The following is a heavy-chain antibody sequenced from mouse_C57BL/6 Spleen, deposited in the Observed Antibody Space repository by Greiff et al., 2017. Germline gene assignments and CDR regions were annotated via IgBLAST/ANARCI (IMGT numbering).Heavy chain of an antibody. D-gene: IGHD2-2*01. J-gene: IGHJ3*01. CDR1: GYTFTDYE. CDR2: IDPETGGT. Sequence: QVQLQQSGAELVRPGASVTLSCKASGYTFTDYEMHWVKQTPVHGLEWIGAIDPETGGTAYNQKFKGKAILTADKSSSTAYMELRSLTSEDSAVYYCTRSGYGRAFAYWGQGTLVTVSA. V-gene: IGHV1-15*01. CDR3: TRSGYGRAFAY.